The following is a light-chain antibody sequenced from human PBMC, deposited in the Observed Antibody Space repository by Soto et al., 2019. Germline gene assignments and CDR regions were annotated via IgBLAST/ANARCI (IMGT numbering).Light chain of an antibody. Sequence: EIVLTQSPGTLSLSRGERATLSCRASQSISSSYLAWYQRKPGQAPRLLIYGACSRATGIPDRFSGCGSGTDFTLTISRLEPEDFAVYYCQQYGSSPGTFGQGTKLEIK. CDR3: QQYGSSPGT. CDR1: QSISSSY. CDR2: GAC. J-gene: IGKJ2*01. V-gene: IGKV3-20*01.